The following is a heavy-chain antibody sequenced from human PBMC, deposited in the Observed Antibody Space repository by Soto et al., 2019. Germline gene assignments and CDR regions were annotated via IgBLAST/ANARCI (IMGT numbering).Heavy chain of an antibody. CDR2: LSGTADST. J-gene: IGHJ4*02. CDR3: AKDNGNYGSGTFAH. CDR1: VFTVTKFA. Sequence: GWSLRLSYPSSVFTVTKFAMSWVRQAPGKGLEWVSLLSGTADSTHYADSVKGRFTISRDDSKATLYLQMTGLRAEDTAVYYCAKDNGNYGSGTFAHWGPGTLVTVSS. V-gene: IGHV3-23*01. D-gene: IGHD3-16*01.